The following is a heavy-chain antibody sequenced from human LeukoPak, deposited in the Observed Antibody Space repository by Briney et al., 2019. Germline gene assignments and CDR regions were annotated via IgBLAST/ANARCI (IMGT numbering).Heavy chain of an antibody. D-gene: IGHD3-22*01. J-gene: IGHJ5*02. Sequence: ASVKVSCKASGYTFTSYGISWVRQAPGQGLEWMGWISAYKGNTNYAQKLQGRVTMTTDTSTNTAYRELRSLRSDDTAVYYCASDGMIRDSSAPGTPFDPWGQGTLVTVSS. CDR3: ASDGMIRDSSAPGTPFDP. CDR2: ISAYKGNT. CDR1: GYTFTSYG. V-gene: IGHV1-18*01.